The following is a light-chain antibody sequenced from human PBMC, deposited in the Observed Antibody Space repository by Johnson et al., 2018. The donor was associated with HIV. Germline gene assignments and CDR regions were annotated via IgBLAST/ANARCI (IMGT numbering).Light chain of an antibody. V-gene: IGLV1-51*01. CDR2: DNS. Sequence: QSVLTQPPSVSAAPGQKVTISCSGSSSNIGNNYVSWYQQLPGTAPKLLIYDNSKRPSGIPDRFSGSKSGTSATLAITGLQTGDEADYYCGAWDSSLSVGVFGTGTKVTVL. CDR1: SSNIGNNY. J-gene: IGLJ1*01. CDR3: GAWDSSLSVGV.